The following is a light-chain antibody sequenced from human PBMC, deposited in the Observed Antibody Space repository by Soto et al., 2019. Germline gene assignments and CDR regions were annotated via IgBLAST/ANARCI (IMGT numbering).Light chain of an antibody. CDR3: QSYDTPLSGRV. J-gene: IGLJ3*02. CDR1: SSNIGAGYD. Sequence: QSVLAQPPSVSGAPGQRVSISCAGTSSNIGAGYDVHWYQQFPGTAPKLLMSSNNNRPPGVPDRFSGSKSGTSASLAITGLQAEDEADYYCQSYDTPLSGRVFGGGTQLTVL. CDR2: SNN. V-gene: IGLV1-40*01.